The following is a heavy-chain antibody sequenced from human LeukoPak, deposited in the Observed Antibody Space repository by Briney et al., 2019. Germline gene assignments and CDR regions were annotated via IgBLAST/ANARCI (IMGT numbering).Heavy chain of an antibody. CDR3: ATPSAWYSSGWDTYYYYYYMDV. V-gene: IGHV1-69*06. CDR2: IIPIFGTA. J-gene: IGHJ6*03. D-gene: IGHD6-19*01. CDR1: GGTFSSYA. Sequence: PGASVKVSCKASGGTFSSYAISWVRQAPGQGLEWMGGIIPIFGTANYAQKFQGRVTITADKSTSTAYMELSSLRSEDTAVYYCATPSAWYSSGWDTYYYYYYMDVWGKGTTVTISS.